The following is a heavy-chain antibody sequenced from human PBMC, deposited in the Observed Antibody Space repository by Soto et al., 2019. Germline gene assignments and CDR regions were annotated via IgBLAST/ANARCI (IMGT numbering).Heavy chain of an antibody. CDR2: TYYRSKWYS. V-gene: IGHV6-1*01. Sequence: SQTLSLTCAISGDSVSSNSAAWNWIRQSPSRGLEWLGRTYYRSKWYSDYAVSVKSRITINPDTSKNQFSLQLNSVTPEDTAVYYCSINPCNWNDVGAFDLSAQGRMVTVSS. CDR1: GDSVSSNSAA. J-gene: IGHJ3*01. D-gene: IGHD1-20*01. CDR3: SINPCNWNDVGAFDL.